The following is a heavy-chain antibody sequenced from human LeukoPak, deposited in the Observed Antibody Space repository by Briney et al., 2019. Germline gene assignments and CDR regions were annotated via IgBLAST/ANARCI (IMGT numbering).Heavy chain of an antibody. D-gene: IGHD2-15*01. CDR2: ISYDGSNK. CDR1: GFTFSSYG. J-gene: IGHJ4*02. Sequence: GGSLRLSCAASGFTFSSYGMHWVRQAPGKGLEWVAVISYDGSNKYYADSVKGRFTISRDNSKNTLYLQMNSLRAEDTAVYYCAKSSFYCSGGSCYSGGFDYWGQGTLVTVSS. CDR3: AKSSFYCSGGSCYSGGFDY. V-gene: IGHV3-30*18.